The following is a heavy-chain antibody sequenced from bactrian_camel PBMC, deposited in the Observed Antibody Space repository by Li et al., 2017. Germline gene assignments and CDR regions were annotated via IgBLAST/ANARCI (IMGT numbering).Heavy chain of an antibody. Sequence: HVQLVESGGGSVQAGGSLTLSCKATGYTSDHYCMAWFRQTPGKQRKGVAAIDHTGRSRSATYAPFVRGRFTISRDNAKNTVYLEMNTLRPEDTGVYFCSLGNNRWTLSGRFGLWGQGTQVTVS. CDR2: IDHTGRSRSA. V-gene: IGHV3S63*01. D-gene: IGHD1*01. CDR1: GYTSDHYC. CDR3: SLGNNRWTLSGRFGL. J-gene: IGHJ6*01.